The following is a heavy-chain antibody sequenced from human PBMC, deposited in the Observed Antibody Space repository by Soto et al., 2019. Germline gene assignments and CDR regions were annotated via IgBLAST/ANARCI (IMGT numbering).Heavy chain of an antibody. D-gene: IGHD1-26*01. CDR3: ARLFIVGAPGSYYTGLDV. CDR1: GGSINNGDYY. CDR2: IYYSGST. Sequence: SETLSLTCTVSGGSINNGDYYWSWIRQPPEKGLEWIGYIYYSGSTYYNPSLKSRVTISVDTSMNQFSLKLNSVTAADTANYYCARLFIVGAPGSYYTGLDVWGQGTTVPVSS. V-gene: IGHV4-30-4*02. J-gene: IGHJ6*02.